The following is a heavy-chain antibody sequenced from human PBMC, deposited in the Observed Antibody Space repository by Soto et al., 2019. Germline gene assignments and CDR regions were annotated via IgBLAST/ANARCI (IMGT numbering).Heavy chain of an antibody. D-gene: IGHD3-10*01. CDR2: ISSSSSYI. J-gene: IGHJ4*02. CDR1: GFTFSSYS. CDR3: ARDGWYYYGSGSYYTVNYFDY. Sequence: GSLRLSCAASGFTFSSYSMNWVRQAPGKGLEWVSSISSSSSYIYYADSVKGRFTISRDNAKNSLYLQMNSLRAEDTAVYYCARDGWYYYGSGSYYTVNYFDYWGQGTLVTVSS. V-gene: IGHV3-21*01.